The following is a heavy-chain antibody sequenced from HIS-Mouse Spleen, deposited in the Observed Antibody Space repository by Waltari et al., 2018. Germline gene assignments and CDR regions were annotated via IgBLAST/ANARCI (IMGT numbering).Heavy chain of an antibody. CDR3: ARHYYYGSGSYYFDY. Sequence: EVQLVETGGGLIQPGGSLILSCAASGFTVSSNYMSVVRLAPGKGLELFSVIYSGGSTYYADSVKGRFTISRDNSKNTLYLQMNSLRAEDTAVYYCARHYYYGSGSYYFDYWGQGTLVTVSS. CDR2: IYSGGST. CDR1: GFTVSSNY. J-gene: IGHJ4*02. V-gene: IGHV3-53*02. D-gene: IGHD3-10*01.